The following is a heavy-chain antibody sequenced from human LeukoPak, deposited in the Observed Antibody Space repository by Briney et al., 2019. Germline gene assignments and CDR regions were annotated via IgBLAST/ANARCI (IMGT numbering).Heavy chain of an antibody. CDR3: ARGGIAAADIDY. Sequence: GRSLRLSCAASGITFSTYGMHWVRQAPGEGLEWVAVIWNDGSNKYYADSVKGRFTISRDISKNTLHLQMNSLRAEDTAIYYCARGGIAAADIDYWGQGTLVTVSS. J-gene: IGHJ4*02. CDR1: GITFSTYG. CDR2: IWNDGSNK. D-gene: IGHD6-13*01. V-gene: IGHV3-33*01.